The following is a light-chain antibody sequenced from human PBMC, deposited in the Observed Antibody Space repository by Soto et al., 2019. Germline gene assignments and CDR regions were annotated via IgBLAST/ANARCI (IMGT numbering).Light chain of an antibody. CDR2: RNN. CDR1: SSNIGGNY. Sequence: QSVLTQPPSTSGTPGQRVTIPCFGSSSNIGGNYVFWYQHLTGTAPKLLIYRNNQRPSGVPDRFSGSKCGTSASLAISGLRAEDEADYYCATWDASLGGNIIFGGGTQLTIL. J-gene: IGLJ7*01. CDR3: ATWDASLGGNII. V-gene: IGLV1-47*01.